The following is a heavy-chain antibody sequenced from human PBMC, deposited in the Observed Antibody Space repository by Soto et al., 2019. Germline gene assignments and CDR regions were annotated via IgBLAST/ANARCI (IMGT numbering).Heavy chain of an antibody. CDR3: ARGAQWLLLL. V-gene: IGHV3-30-3*01. CDR2: ISYDGSNK. J-gene: IGHJ4*02. Sequence: QVQLVESGGGVVQPGRSLRLSCAASGFTFSSYAMHWVRQAPGKGLEWVAVISYDGSNKYYADSVKGRFTISRDNSKNTLYLQMNSLRAEDTAVYYCARGAQWLLLLWGQGTLVTVSS. CDR1: GFTFSSYA. D-gene: IGHD3-22*01.